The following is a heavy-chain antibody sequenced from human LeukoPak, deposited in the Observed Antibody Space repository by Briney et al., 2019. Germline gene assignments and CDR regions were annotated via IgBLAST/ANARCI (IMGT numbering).Heavy chain of an antibody. CDR1: GGTFSSYA. CDR3: AREGGAAAAAFDY. CDR2: IIPIFGTA. D-gene: IGHD6-13*01. Sequence: GASVKVSCKASGGTFSSYAISWVRQAPGQGLEWMGGIIPIFGTANYAQKFQGRVTITTDESTSTAYMELSSLRSEDTAVYYCAREGGAAAAAFDYWGQGTLVTVSS. J-gene: IGHJ4*02. V-gene: IGHV1-69*05.